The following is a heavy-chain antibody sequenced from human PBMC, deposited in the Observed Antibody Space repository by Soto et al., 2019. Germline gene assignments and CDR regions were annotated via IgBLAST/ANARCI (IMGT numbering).Heavy chain of an antibody. V-gene: IGHV1-46*01. Sequence: ASVKVSCKASGYTFTSYYMHWVRQAPGQGLEWMGIINPSGGSTSYAQKFQGRVTMTRDTSTSTDYMELSSLRSEDTAVYYCARDRAVGATAGTPESFQHWGQGTLVTVSS. CDR3: ARDRAVGATAGTPESFQH. CDR2: INPSGGST. CDR1: GYTFTSYY. J-gene: IGHJ1*01. D-gene: IGHD1-26*01.